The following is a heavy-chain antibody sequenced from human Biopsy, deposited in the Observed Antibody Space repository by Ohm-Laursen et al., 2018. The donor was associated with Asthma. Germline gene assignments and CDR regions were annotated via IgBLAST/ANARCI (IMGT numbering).Heavy chain of an antibody. CDR2: ISKDARTQ. CDR1: GFSLSNFV. CDR3: VRDGTDDAFDI. J-gene: IGHJ3*02. Sequence: SLRLSCVAPGFSLSNFVIHWVRQAPGKGLEWVGVISKDARTQDYVDTVKGRFTMARDNSKNTLDLQMNSLREEDTAVYYCVRDGTDDAFDIWGQGTVVSVSS. V-gene: IGHV3-30*03. D-gene: IGHD1-1*01.